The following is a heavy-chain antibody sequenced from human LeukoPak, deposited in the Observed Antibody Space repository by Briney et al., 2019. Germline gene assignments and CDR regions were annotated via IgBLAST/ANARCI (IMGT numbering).Heavy chain of an antibody. CDR3: ARLPARQGGHCYSPDY. Sequence: SETLSLTCSVSAGSISSNCCYWGWIRQPPGKGLEWIGSVFYSGSTYYNPSFKSRVTISVDTSKNQFSLNVYSVTAADTAVYHCARLPARQGGHCYSPDYWGQGTLVTVSS. D-gene: IGHD2-15*01. CDR1: AGSISSNCCY. CDR2: VFYSGST. V-gene: IGHV4-39*01. J-gene: IGHJ4*02.